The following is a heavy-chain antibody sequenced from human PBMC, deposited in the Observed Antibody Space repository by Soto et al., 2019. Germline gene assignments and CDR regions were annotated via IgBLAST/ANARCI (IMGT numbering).Heavy chain of an antibody. Sequence: GGSLRLSCAASGFTFSSYEMDWVRQAPGKGLEWVSYISSSGSTIYYADSVKGRFTISRDNAKNSLYLQMNSLRAEDTAVYYCARYGDSLKSYGMDVWGQGTTVTVSS. CDR3: ARYGDSLKSYGMDV. CDR1: GFTFSSYE. D-gene: IGHD4-17*01. V-gene: IGHV3-48*03. J-gene: IGHJ6*02. CDR2: ISSSGSTI.